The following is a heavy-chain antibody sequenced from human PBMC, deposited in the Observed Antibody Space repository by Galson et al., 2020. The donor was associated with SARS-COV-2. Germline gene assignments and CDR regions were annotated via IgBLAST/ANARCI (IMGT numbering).Heavy chain of an antibody. D-gene: IGHD3-3*01. Sequence: SETLSLTCTVYGGSFSGYYWSWIRQPPGKGLEWVGEINHSGTTNYNPSLKSRVTISIDTSKNQFSLKLSSVTAADTAVYYCARGRSITIFGAYYFYYMDVGGKGTTVTVSS. CDR2: INHSGTT. CDR3: ARGRSITIFGAYYFYYMDV. J-gene: IGHJ6*03. V-gene: IGHV4-34*01. CDR1: GGSFSGYY.